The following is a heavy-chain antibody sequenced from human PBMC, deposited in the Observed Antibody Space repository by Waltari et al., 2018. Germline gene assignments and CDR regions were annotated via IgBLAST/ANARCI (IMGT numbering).Heavy chain of an antibody. J-gene: IGHJ4*02. CDR2: IYYSGST. D-gene: IGHD3-3*01. CDR1: GGSISSYY. V-gene: IGHV4-59*12. CDR3: ARGRLTIFGVVIGGGRFDY. Sequence: QVQLQESGPGLVKPSETLSLTCTVSGGSISSYYWSWIRQPPGKGLEWIGYIYYSGSTNYNPSLKSRVTISVDTSKNQFSLKLSSVTAADTAVYYCARGRLTIFGVVIGGGRFDYWGQGTLVTVSS.